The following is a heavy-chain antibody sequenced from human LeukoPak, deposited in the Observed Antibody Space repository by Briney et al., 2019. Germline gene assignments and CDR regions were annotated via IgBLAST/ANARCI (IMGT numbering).Heavy chain of an antibody. D-gene: IGHD3-9*01. CDR2: IRSKANSYAT. J-gene: IGHJ6*03. V-gene: IGHV3-73*01. Sequence: GGSLRLSCAASGFTFSGSAMHWVRQASGKGLEWVGRIRSKANSYATVYAASVKGRFTISRDDSKNTAYLQMNSLKTEDTTVYYCPTTSDILSGYTPREAYYYYYHMDVWGKGTTVTISS. CDR3: PTTSDILSGYTPREAYYYYYHMDV. CDR1: GFTFSGSA.